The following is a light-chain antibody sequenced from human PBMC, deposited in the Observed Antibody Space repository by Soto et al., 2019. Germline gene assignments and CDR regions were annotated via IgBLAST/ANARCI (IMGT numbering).Light chain of an antibody. CDR1: SSNLGADYD. Sequence: QSVLTQPPSVSGAPGQRVIISCSGSSSNLGADYDVQWYRQFPGTAPKLLIYANSVRPSGVPDRFSGSKSGTSASLAITGLQAEDEADYYCQSYDSSLIVSKVFGTGTKVTVL. CDR3: QSYDSSLIVSKV. J-gene: IGLJ1*01. V-gene: IGLV1-40*01. CDR2: ANS.